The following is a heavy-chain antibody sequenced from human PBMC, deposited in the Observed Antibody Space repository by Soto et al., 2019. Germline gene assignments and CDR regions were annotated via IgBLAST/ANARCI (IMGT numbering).Heavy chain of an antibody. CDR2: MNPLNGDT. Sequence: QVQLVQSGAEVKKPGASVKVSCKASGYTFTTYSMHWVRQAPGQRLEWMGWMNPLNGDTKYSQRFQGRLTIIRDTSASTAYMELSSLRSEDKALYSCAGGNSGAFEIWGQGTMVTVSS. D-gene: IGHD6-19*01. J-gene: IGHJ3*02. CDR3: AGGNSGAFEI. V-gene: IGHV1-3*01. CDR1: GYTFTTYS.